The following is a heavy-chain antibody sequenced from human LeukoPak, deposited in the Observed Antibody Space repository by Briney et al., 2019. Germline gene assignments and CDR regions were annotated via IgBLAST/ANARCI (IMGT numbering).Heavy chain of an antibody. D-gene: IGHD6-13*01. CDR3: ATGGSSWPFDY. J-gene: IGHJ4*02. Sequence: GASVKVSCKASGYTVTTYGISWVRQAPGQGLEWLGWISAYNGNTNYAQNLQGRVTVTTDTSTSTAYMELRSLRSDDTAVYYCATGGSSWPFDYWGQGTLVTVSS. CDR2: ISAYNGNT. CDR1: GYTVTTYG. V-gene: IGHV1-18*01.